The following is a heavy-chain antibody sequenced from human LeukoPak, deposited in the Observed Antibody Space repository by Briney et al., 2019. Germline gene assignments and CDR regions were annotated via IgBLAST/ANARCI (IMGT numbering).Heavy chain of an antibody. J-gene: IGHJ4*02. Sequence: GASVKVSCKASGGTFSSYAISWVRQAPGQGLEWMGGIIPIFGTANYAQKFQGRVTITTDESTSTAYMELSSLRSEDTAVYYCAGRDYYGSGRSKNFDCWGQGTLVTISS. CDR3: AGRDYYGSGRSKNFDC. CDR1: GGTFSSYA. CDR2: IIPIFGTA. V-gene: IGHV1-69*05. D-gene: IGHD3-10*01.